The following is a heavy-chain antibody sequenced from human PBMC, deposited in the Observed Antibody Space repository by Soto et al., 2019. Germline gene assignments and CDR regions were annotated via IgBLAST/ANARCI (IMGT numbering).Heavy chain of an antibody. CDR1: GYTITTYA. D-gene: IGHD3-9*01. J-gene: IGHJ4*02. Sequence: QVQHVQSGAEVKRRGASVTLSCEASGYTITTYASQWVRQAPVQRLEWMGWINAGNRNTKYSQNLQGRVTITTDTSASTAYMELSSLRSEDTAVYYCAREHDSLTGYSFDYWGQGTLVTVSS. CDR2: INAGNRNT. V-gene: IGHV1-3*01. CDR3: AREHDSLTGYSFDY.